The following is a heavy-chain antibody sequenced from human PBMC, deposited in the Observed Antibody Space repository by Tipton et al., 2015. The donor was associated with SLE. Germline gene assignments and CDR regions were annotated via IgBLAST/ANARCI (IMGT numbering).Heavy chain of an antibody. V-gene: IGHV4-59*01. D-gene: IGHD6-13*01. J-gene: IGHJ2*01. CDR1: GGSISSYY. CDR3: AREGQQLVYFDL. Sequence: LRLSCTVSGGSISSYYWSWIRQPPGKGLEWIGYIYYSGSTNYNPSLKSRVTISVDTSKNQFSLKLSSVTAADTTVYYCAREGQQLVYFDLWGRGTLVTVSS. CDR2: IYYSGST.